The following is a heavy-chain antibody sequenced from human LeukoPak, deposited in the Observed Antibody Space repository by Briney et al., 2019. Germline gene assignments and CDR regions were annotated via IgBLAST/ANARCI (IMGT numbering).Heavy chain of an antibody. V-gene: IGHV3-11*01. J-gene: IGHJ4*02. D-gene: IGHD3-3*01. CDR3: AKNQYYDFWSGCYFDY. CDR1: GFTFSDYY. Sequence: GGSLRLSCAASGFTFSDYYMSWIRQAPGKGLEWVSYISSSGSTIYYADSVKGRFTISRDNAKNSLYLQMNSLRAEDTALYYCAKNQYYDFWSGCYFDYWGQGTLVTVSS. CDR2: ISSSGSTI.